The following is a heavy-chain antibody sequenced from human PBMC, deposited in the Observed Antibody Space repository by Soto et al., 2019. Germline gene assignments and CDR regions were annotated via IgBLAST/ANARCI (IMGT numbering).Heavy chain of an antibody. D-gene: IGHD3-10*01. CDR1: GFTSSSYS. CDR3: AKKVNSGPGSQYFDY. J-gene: IGHJ4*02. CDR2: FRTGGDDGTT. V-gene: IGHV3-23*01. Sequence: GGSLRLSCAASGFTSSSYSMSWVRQAPGKGLEWVSGFRTGGDDGTTYYADSVKGRFTISRDNSKNTLFLQMNSLRAEDTAIYYCAKKVNSGPGSQYFDYWCQGTLVTVSS.